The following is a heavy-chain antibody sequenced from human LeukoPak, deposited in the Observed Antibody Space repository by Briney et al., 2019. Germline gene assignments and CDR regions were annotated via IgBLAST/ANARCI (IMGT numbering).Heavy chain of an antibody. Sequence: GGSLRLSCAASGFTFGSYSMNWVRQAPGKGLEWISYISTSSGTISYADSVKGRFTISGDNAKNSLYLQMNSLRDEDTAVYYCARGGYSGYWGQGTLVTVSS. J-gene: IGHJ4*02. CDR3: ARGGYSGY. D-gene: IGHD2-15*01. CDR1: GFTFGSYS. CDR2: ISTSSGTI. V-gene: IGHV3-48*02.